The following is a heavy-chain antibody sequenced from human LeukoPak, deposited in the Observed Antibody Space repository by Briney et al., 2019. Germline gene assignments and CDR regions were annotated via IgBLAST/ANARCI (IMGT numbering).Heavy chain of an antibody. CDR2: ISGSSSYI. D-gene: IGHD3-22*01. V-gene: IGHV3-21*01. Sequence: CSMNWVRQAPGKGLEWLSSISGSSSYIYYADSVKGRFTISRDNAKNSLYLQMNSLRAEDTAVYYCANYYDSSGYYYGDTAFDIWGQGTMVTVSS. J-gene: IGHJ3*02. CDR3: ANYYDSSGYYYGDTAFDI. CDR1: CS.